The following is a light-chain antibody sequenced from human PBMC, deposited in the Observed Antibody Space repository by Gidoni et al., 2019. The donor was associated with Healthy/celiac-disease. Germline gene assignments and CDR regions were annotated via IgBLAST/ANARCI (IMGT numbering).Light chain of an antibody. V-gene: IGKV3-20*01. J-gene: IGKJ4*01. CDR2: CAS. Sequence: ERGLTQSPGTLSLPPGDRATRSSRASQSVSVTYLARYHQKPGQAPRLLIDCASSRATGIPDRVSGIGSGTDFTLTISRLEPEDVTVYYCQQYGSSPLTFGGGTKVEIK. CDR3: QQYGSSPLT. CDR1: QSVSVTY.